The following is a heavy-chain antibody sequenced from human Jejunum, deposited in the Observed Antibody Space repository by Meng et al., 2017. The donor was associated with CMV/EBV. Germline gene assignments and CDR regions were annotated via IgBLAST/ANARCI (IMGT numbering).Heavy chain of an antibody. V-gene: IGHV3-23*01. J-gene: IGHJ4*02. CDR2: ISGNSVTI. D-gene: IGHD3-3*02. CDR1: GFTFARYA. CDR3: AKHLARGFDY. Sequence: SCSTSGFTFARYAMSWVRQAAGKGPEWVSAISGNSVTIYYADSVKGRFSISRDNSENTLFLQMNSLRAEDTAIYFCAKHLARGFDYWGQGTLVTVSS.